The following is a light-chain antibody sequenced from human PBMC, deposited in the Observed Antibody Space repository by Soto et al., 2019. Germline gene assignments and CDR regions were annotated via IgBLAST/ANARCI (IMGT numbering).Light chain of an antibody. V-gene: IGKV1-39*01. CDR2: ATS. CDR3: QQSYSTPWT. J-gene: IGKJ1*01. CDR1: QNIVTF. Sequence: SQMTQSPASLSASVGDRVTITCRASQNIVTFLYWYQQQPGRAPKRLIYATSSLHRGVPSRFNGSASGTDFTLTISSLQPEDFATYYCQQSYSTPWTFGRGTKV.